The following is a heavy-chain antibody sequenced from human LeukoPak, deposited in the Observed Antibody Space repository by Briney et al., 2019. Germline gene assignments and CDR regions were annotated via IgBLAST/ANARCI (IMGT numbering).Heavy chain of an antibody. V-gene: IGHV4-61*02. CDR2: IYTSGST. D-gene: IGHD6-19*01. J-gene: IGHJ4*02. Sequence: SETLSLTCTVSGGSISSGSYYWSWIRQPAGKGLEWIGRIYTSGSTNYNPSLKSRVTISVDTSKNQFSLKLSSVTAADTAVYYCARARGGWEIDYWGQGTLVTVSS. CDR1: GGSISSGSYY. CDR3: ARARGGWEIDY.